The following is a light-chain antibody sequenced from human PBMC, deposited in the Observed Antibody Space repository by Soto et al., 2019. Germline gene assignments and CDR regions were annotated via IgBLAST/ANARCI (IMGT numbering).Light chain of an antibody. CDR1: SSDVGGYNS. J-gene: IGLJ3*02. Sequence: QSALTQPPSASGSPGQSVTISCTGTSSDVGGYNSVSWYQQHPGKARKLMIYEVTKRPSGVPDRFSGSKSGNTASLTVSGLQAEDEADYYCSSYAGSNNLVFGGGAKLTVL. V-gene: IGLV2-8*01. CDR2: EVT. CDR3: SSYAGSNNLV.